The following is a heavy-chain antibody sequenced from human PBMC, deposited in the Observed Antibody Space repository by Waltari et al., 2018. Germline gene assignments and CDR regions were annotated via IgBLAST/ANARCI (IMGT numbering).Heavy chain of an antibody. CDR1: GGSFSGYY. J-gene: IGHJ4*02. Sequence: QVQLQQWGAGLLKPSETLSLTCAVYGGSFSGYYWSWIRQPPGKGLEWIGEINHSGSTNYNPSLKSRVTISVDTSKNQFSRKLSSVTAADTAVYYCAREAAAGLDYWGQGTLVTVSS. V-gene: IGHV4-34*01. CDR2: INHSGST. CDR3: AREAAAGLDY. D-gene: IGHD6-13*01.